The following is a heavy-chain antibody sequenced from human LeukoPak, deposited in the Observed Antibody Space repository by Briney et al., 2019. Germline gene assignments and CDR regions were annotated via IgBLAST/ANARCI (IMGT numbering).Heavy chain of an antibody. J-gene: IGHJ6*02. CDR1: GYTFTGYY. CDR3: ARGDIVVVPAAPYYYYYGMDV. D-gene: IGHD2-2*01. CDR2: INPNSGGT. Sequence: ASVKVSCKASGYTFTGYYKHWVRQAPGQGLEWMGWINPNSGGTNYAQKFQGRVTMTRDTSISTAYMELSRLRSDDTAVYYCARGDIVVVPAAPYYYYYGMDVWGQGTTVTVSS. V-gene: IGHV1-2*02.